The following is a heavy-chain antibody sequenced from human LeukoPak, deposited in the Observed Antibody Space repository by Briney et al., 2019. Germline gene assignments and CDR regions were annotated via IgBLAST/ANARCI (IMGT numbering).Heavy chain of an antibody. Sequence: SETLSLTCTVSGGSFNGHYWTWIRQSPGKGLEWIGYIYDRGSHYSGSTNYNPSLKSRVTISVDTSKNQFSLLVNSVTAADTAVYYCARRKRLYYSDSSGYQTPSYYYMDVWGKGTTVTISS. CDR2: IYDRGSHYSGST. V-gene: IGHV4-59*11. J-gene: IGHJ6*03. CDR1: GGSFNGHY. CDR3: ARRKRLYYSDSSGYQTPSYYYMDV. D-gene: IGHD3-22*01.